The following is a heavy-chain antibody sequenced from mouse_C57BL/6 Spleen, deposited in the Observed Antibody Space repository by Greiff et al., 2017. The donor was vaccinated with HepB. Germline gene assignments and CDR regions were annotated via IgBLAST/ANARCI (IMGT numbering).Heavy chain of an antibody. Sequence: VQLKESGGDLVKPGGSLKLSCAASGFTFSSYGMSWVRQTPDKRLEWVATISSGGSYTYYPDSVKGRFTISRDNAKNTLYLQMSSLKSEDTAMYYCARSQRGQFGYWGQGTTLTVSS. D-gene: IGHD4-1*02. CDR2: ISSGGSYT. V-gene: IGHV5-6*01. CDR3: ARSQRGQFGY. J-gene: IGHJ2*01. CDR1: GFTFSSYG.